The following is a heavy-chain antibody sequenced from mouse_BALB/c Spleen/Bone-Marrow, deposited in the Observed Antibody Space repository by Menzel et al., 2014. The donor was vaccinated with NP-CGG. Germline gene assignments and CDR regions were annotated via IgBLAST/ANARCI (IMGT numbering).Heavy chain of an antibody. J-gene: IGHJ2*01. CDR2: ILPGSGTT. D-gene: IGHD2-14*01. Sequence: VQLHQSGAELMKPGASVKISCKATGYTFSSYWIEWVKQRPGHGLEWIGEILPGSGTTNYNEKFKGKATFTADTSSNTAYMQLSSLTSEDSAVYYCARGTCRYYFDYWGQGTTLTVSS. V-gene: IGHV1-9*01. CDR3: ARGTCRYYFDY. CDR1: GYTFSSYW.